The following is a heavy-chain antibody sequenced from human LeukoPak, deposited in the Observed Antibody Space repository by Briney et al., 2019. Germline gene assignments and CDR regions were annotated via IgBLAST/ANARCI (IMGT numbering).Heavy chain of an antibody. J-gene: IGHJ4*02. CDR2: IKNDGSEK. CDR3: AYSNNLNL. D-gene: IGHD6-13*01. V-gene: IGHV3-7*01. Sequence: GGSLRLSCVVSGSSFSGQWMNWGRQAPGQGREWVGNIKNDGSEKYYVDSVEGRFTISRENANNSLSLQMNSVRDEDTAVYYCAYSNNLNLWGQGTMVTVSS. CDR1: GSSFSGQW.